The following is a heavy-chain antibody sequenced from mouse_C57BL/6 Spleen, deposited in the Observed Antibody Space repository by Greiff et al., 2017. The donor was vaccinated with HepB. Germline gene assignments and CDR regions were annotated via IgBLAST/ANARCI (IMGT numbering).Heavy chain of an antibody. D-gene: IGHD2-4*01. CDR3: ARSRRLRQDYYAMDY. Sequence: EVQLQQSGPELVKPGASVKISCKASGYTFTDYYMNWVKQSHGKSLEWIGDINPNNGGTSYNQKFKGKATLTVDKSSSTAYMELRSLTSEDSAVYYCARSRRLRQDYYAMDYWGQGTSVTVSS. J-gene: IGHJ4*01. V-gene: IGHV1-26*01. CDR1: GYTFTDYY. CDR2: INPNNGGT.